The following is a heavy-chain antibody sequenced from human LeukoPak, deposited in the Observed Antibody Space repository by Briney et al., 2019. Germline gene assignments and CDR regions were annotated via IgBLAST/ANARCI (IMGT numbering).Heavy chain of an antibody. CDR1: GFTFSSYG. Sequence: GGSLRLSCAASGFTFSSYGMHWVRQAPGKGLEWVAVVWYDGSNKYYADSVKGRFTISRDNSKNTLYLQMNSLRAEDTAVYYCARTTYYYGSGFDYWGQGTLVTVSS. CDR2: VWYDGSNK. D-gene: IGHD3-10*01. J-gene: IGHJ4*02. V-gene: IGHV3-33*01. CDR3: ARTTYYYGSGFDY.